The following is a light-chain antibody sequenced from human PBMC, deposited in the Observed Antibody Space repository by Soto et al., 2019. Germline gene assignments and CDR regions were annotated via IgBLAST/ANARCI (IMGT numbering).Light chain of an antibody. Sequence: DIQMTQSPPSLSASVGDTVTITCRASQSISVHLSWYQQKPGKVPKLLLYAASNLQSGVPSRLSGSGSETDFALTISSLQPEDFATYYCQQSYITPYTFGQGTKLQIK. V-gene: IGKV1-39*01. J-gene: IGKJ2*01. CDR2: AAS. CDR1: QSISVH. CDR3: QQSYITPYT.